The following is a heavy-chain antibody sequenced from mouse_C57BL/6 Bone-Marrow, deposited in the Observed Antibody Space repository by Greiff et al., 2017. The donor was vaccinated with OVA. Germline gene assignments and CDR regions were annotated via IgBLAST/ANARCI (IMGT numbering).Heavy chain of an antibody. D-gene: IGHD2-4*01. CDR2: INPGSGGT. V-gene: IGHV1-54*01. J-gene: IGHJ3*01. Sequence: VQRVESGAELVRPGTSVKVSCKASGYAFTNYLIEWVKQRPGQGLEWIGVINPGSGGTNYNEKFKGKATLTADKSSSTAYMQLSSLTSEDSAVYFCARGVYYDYDGGWFAYWGQGTLVTVSA. CDR1: GYAFTNYL. CDR3: ARGVYYDYDGGWFAY.